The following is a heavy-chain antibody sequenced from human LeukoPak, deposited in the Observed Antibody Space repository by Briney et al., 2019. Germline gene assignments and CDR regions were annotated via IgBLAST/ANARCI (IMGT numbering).Heavy chain of an antibody. J-gene: IGHJ6*04. V-gene: IGHV1-69*13. Sequence: ASVKVSCKASGGTFSSYAISWVRQAPGQGLEWMGGIIPIFGTANYAQKFQGGVTITADESTSTAYMELSSLRSEDTAVYYCATYYCSSTSCYADYYYGMDVWGKGTTVTVSS. CDR1: GGTFSSYA. CDR2: IIPIFGTA. D-gene: IGHD2-2*01. CDR3: ATYYCSSTSCYADYYYGMDV.